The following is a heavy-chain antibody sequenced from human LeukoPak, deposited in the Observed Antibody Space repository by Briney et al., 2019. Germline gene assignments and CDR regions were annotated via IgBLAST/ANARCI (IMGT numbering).Heavy chain of an antibody. CDR1: GLPFSKAW. Sequence: GGSLRLSCAASGLPFSKAWMSWVRQAPGKGLEWVGRIKSKTDGGTIDYAAPVKGRFTISRDDSKNTLFLQMNGLKTEDTAVYFCATDGYDISTGCWFVHYWGRGNLVTVSS. D-gene: IGHD3-9*01. CDR2: IKSKTDGGTI. J-gene: IGHJ4*02. CDR3: ATDGYDISTGCWFVHY. V-gene: IGHV3-15*01.